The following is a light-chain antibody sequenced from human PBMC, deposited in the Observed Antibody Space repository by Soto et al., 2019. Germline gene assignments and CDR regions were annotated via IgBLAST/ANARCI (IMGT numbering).Light chain of an antibody. J-gene: IGKJ1*01. CDR3: QHTFNSPPWT. CDR2: VAS. Sequence: DIHMTQSPSTLSASVGDRITITCRASQNIGSWLNWYQQKPWKAPTLLISVASILQSGVPSRFSGSGSGTDFTLTISSLLSEDFASYFCQHTFNSPPWTFGQGTKVDI. CDR1: QNIGSW. V-gene: IGKV1-39*01.